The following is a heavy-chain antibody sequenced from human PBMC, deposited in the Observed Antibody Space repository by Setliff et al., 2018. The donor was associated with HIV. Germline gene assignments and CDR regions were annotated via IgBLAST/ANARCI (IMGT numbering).Heavy chain of an antibody. CDR1: GGSISDYY. Sequence: SETLSLTCTVSGGSISDYYWSWIRQSPGNGLQGMGYIDYTGSTNYNPSLKSRIDISINTSKSQFSLRLSAVTAADTAVYYCARQSAATISSSWFANGAFDVWGQGMVVTVSS. D-gene: IGHD6-13*01. V-gene: IGHV4-59*08. J-gene: IGHJ3*01. CDR3: ARQSAATISSSWFANGAFDV. CDR2: IDYTGST.